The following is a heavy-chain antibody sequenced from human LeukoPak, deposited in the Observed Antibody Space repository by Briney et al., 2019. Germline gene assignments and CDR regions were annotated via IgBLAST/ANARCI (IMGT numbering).Heavy chain of an antibody. J-gene: IGHJ4*02. V-gene: IGHV4-30-4*01. D-gene: IGHD4-17*01. CDR1: GGSIMRGEYY. CDR3: ARGRYYGDYIDY. CDR2: HYYSGTT. Sequence: SETLSLTCIVSGGSIMRGEYYWSWIRQAPGKGLEWIGYHYYSGTTNYSPSLKSRVDIPIDTFRNQFSLRLTSVTAADTAVYYCARGRYYGDYIDYWGQGALVTVSS.